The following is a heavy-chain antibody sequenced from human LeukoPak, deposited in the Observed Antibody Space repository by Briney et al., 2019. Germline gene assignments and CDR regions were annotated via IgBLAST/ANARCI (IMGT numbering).Heavy chain of an antibody. CDR2: ISGSGGST. CDR1: GFTFSSYA. Sequence: GGSLRLSCAASGFTFSSYAMSWVRQAPGKGLEWVSAISGSGGSTYYADSVKGRFTISRDNSKNTLYLQMNSLRAEDTAVYYCASLGMSGSQPRANWFDPWGQGTLVTVSS. CDR3: ASLGMSGSQPRANWFDP. D-gene: IGHD1-26*01. J-gene: IGHJ5*02. V-gene: IGHV3-23*01.